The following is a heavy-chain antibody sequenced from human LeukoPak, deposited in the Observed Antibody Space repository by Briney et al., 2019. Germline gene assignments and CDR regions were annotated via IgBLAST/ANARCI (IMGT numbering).Heavy chain of an antibody. V-gene: IGHV1-2*02. J-gene: IGHJ4*02. CDR1: GYTFTGYY. D-gene: IGHD6-6*01. CDR3: ARAIAARHFDY. CDR2: INPNSGGT. Sequence: ASVKVSCKASGYTFTGYYMHWVRQAPPEVLEWMGWINPNSGGTNYAQKFQGRVTMTRDTSISTAYMELSRLRSDDTAVYYCARAIAARHFDYWGQGTLVTVSS.